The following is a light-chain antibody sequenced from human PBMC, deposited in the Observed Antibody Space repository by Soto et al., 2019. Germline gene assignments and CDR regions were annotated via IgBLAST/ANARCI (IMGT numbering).Light chain of an antibody. V-gene: IGKV3-20*01. Sequence: IVLTQSPGTLSLPPGERNTLSWRASQSISRYLAWYQQKPGQGPRLLIYGASSRATGTPDRFSGSGSGTGFTLTINRLEPEDFALYYCQQYGSSPPTFGQGTKVDIK. CDR2: GAS. J-gene: IGKJ1*01. CDR3: QQYGSSPPT. CDR1: QSISRY.